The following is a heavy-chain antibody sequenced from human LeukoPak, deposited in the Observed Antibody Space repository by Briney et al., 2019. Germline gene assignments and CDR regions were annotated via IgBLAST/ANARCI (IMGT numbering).Heavy chain of an antibody. CDR1: GFTFRNYA. CDR3: ARDYGNGGDYFDY. D-gene: IGHD7-27*01. CDR2: ISYDGSKK. Sequence: GGSLRLSCAVSGFTFRNYAMHWVRQAPGKGLEWVAVISYDGSKKYYADSVNGRFTISRDNSKNTLYLQMNSLRAEDTAVYYCARDYGNGGDYFDYWGQGTLVTVSS. V-gene: IGHV3-30-3*01. J-gene: IGHJ4*02.